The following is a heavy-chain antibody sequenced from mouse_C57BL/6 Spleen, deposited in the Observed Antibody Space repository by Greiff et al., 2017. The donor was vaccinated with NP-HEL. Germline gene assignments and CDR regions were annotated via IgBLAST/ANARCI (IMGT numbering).Heavy chain of an antibody. CDR1: GYTFTSYW. CDR3: AEGGLYGNYETWFAY. J-gene: IGHJ3*01. D-gene: IGHD2-1*01. CDR2: IHPNSGST. V-gene: IGHV1-64*01. Sequence: VQLQQPGAELVKPGASVKLSCKASGYTFTSYWMHWVKQRPGQGLEWIGMIHPNSGSTNYNEKFKSKATLTVDKSSSTAYMQLSSLTSEDSAVYYCAEGGLYGNYETWFAYWGQGTLVTVSA.